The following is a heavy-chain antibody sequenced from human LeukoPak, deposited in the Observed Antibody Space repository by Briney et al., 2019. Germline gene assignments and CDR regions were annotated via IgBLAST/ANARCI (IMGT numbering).Heavy chain of an antibody. J-gene: IGHJ1*01. Sequence: ASVKVSCKASGYTFTGYYMHWVRQAPGQGLEWMGWINPNSGGTNYAQKFQGRVTMTRDTSISTAYMELSRLRSDDTAVYYCARVRRSWYAEYFQHWGQGTLVTVSS. D-gene: IGHD6-13*01. CDR2: INPNSGGT. V-gene: IGHV1-2*02. CDR1: GYTFTGYY. CDR3: ARVRRSWYAEYFQH.